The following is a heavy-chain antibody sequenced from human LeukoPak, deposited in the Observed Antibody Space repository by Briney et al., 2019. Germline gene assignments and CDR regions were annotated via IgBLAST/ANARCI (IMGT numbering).Heavy chain of an antibody. D-gene: IGHD6-13*01. CDR3: AHTTGSPRTSWSLFDY. V-gene: IGHV2-5*02. Sequence: SGPTLVNPTQTLTLTCTFSGFSLTTSGVGVGWIRQPPGKALEWLALIYWDDDKRYIPSLKSRLTISKDTSKNQVVLTMTNMDPVDTATYFCAHTTGSPRTSWSLFDYWGQGTLVTVSS. CDR1: GFSLTTSGVG. J-gene: IGHJ4*02. CDR2: IYWDDDK.